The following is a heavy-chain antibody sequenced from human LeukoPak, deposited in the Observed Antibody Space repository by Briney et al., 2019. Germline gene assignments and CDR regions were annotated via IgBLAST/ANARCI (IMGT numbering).Heavy chain of an antibody. CDR1: GGTFSSYA. CDR3: CTTAKNSGSYHDLDY. Sequence: ASVKVSCKASGGTFSSYAISWVRQAPGQGLEWMGGIILIFGTANYAQKFQGRVTITTDESTSTAYMELSSLRSEDTAVYYCCTTAKNSGSYHDLDYWGQGTLVTVSS. CDR2: IILIFGTA. V-gene: IGHV1-69*05. J-gene: IGHJ4*02. D-gene: IGHD1-26*01.